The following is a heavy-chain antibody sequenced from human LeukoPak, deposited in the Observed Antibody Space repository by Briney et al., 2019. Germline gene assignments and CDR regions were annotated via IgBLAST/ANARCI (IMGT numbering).Heavy chain of an antibody. CDR1: GGSFSGYY. Sequence: EASETLSLTCAVYGGSFSGYYWSWIRQPPGKGLEWIGEINHSGSTNYNPSLKSRVTISVDTSKNQFSLKLSSVTAADTAVYYCARGQPVELRYFDWLSPNGMDVWGQGTTVTVSS. CDR2: INHSGST. D-gene: IGHD3-9*01. V-gene: IGHV4-34*01. J-gene: IGHJ6*02. CDR3: ARGQPVELRYFDWLSPNGMDV.